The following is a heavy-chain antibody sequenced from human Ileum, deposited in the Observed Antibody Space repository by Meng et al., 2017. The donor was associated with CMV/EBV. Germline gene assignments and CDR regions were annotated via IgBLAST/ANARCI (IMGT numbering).Heavy chain of an antibody. J-gene: IGHJ4*02. Sequence: GESLKISCAASGFTFSSHWMHWVRQVPGKGLVSVSRINTDGSYVMYADSVKGRFTISRDNAKNSLYLQMNSLRAEDTAVYYCVRDGGYRYDSALRNHYFDYWGQGTLVTVSS. CDR2: INTDGSYV. CDR1: GFTFSSHW. CDR3: VRDGGYRYDSALRNHYFDY. D-gene: IGHD5-18*01. V-gene: IGHV3-74*03.